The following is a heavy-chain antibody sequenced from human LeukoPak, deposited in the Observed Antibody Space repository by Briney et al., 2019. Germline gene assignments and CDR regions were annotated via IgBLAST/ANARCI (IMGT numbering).Heavy chain of an antibody. CDR1: GFSFNTFA. V-gene: IGHV3-30*01. J-gene: IGHJ4*02. D-gene: IGHD4-23*01. CDR3: SRGAQGSDGRTAFDH. CDR2: ISDSGSNI. Sequence: GGSLRLSCAASGFSFNTFAMHWVRQAPGKGLEWVAIISDSGSNIYYAKSVEGRFTISRDNSRNTLSLQINSLATEDTAIYHCSRGAQGSDGRTAFDHWGQGTLVTVSS.